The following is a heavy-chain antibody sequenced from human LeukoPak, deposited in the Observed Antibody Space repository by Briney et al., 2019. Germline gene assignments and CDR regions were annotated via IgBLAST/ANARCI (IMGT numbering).Heavy chain of an antibody. CDR2: IDLSDSYT. CDR1: EYNFTSYW. J-gene: IGHJ4*02. D-gene: IGHD4-23*01. V-gene: IGHV5-10-1*01. Sequence: GESLKISCKGSEYNFTSYWISWVRQMPGKGLEGMGRIDLSDSYTNYSPSFQGHVTISTDRSITTAYLQWSSLKASDTAMYYCARHEGGFLGDKSDYWGQGTLVTVSS. CDR3: ARHEGGFLGDKSDY.